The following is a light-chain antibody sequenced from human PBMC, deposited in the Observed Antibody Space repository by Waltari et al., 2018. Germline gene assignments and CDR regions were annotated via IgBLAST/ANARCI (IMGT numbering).Light chain of an antibody. CDR3: QQYDSHSPYT. Sequence: DIQMTQSPSTLSASVGDRVTITCRASQSISSWLAWYQQKPGKDPKLLIYTASNLESGGASRFSCSGSGTEFSLTISSLQPDDFATYYCQQYDSHSPYTFGQGTKLEIK. CDR2: TAS. J-gene: IGKJ2*01. V-gene: IGKV1-5*03. CDR1: QSISSW.